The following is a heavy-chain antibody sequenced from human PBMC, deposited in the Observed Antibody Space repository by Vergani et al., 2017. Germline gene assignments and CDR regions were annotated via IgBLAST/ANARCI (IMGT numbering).Heavy chain of an antibody. CDR3: ARDSGSQVAFDI. Sequence: QVQLQESGPGLVKPSETLSLTCTVSGGSISSYYWSWIRQPPGKGLEWIGYIYYSGSTNYNPSLKSRVTISVDTSKNQFSLKLSSVTAADTAVYYCARDSGSQVAFDIWGQGTMVTVSS. D-gene: IGHD1-26*01. CDR1: GGSISSYY. J-gene: IGHJ3*02. CDR2: IYYSGST. V-gene: IGHV4-59*01.